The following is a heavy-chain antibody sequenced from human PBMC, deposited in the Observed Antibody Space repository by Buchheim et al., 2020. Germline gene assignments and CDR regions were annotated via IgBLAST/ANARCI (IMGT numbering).Heavy chain of an antibody. D-gene: IGHD3-10*01. CDR1: GFTFSSYW. Sequence: EVQLVESGGGLVQPGGSLRLSCAASGFTFSSYWMHWVRQAPGKGLVWVSRINSDGSSTSYADSVKGRFTISRDKAKNKLYLQMNSLRAEDTAVYYCARVPTMVRGVIIGPQYYFDYWGQGTL. CDR2: INSDGSST. CDR3: ARVPTMVRGVIIGPQYYFDY. J-gene: IGHJ4*02. V-gene: IGHV3-74*01.